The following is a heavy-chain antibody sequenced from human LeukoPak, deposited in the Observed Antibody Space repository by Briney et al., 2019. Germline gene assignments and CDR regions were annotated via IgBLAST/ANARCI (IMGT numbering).Heavy chain of an antibody. J-gene: IGHJ4*02. CDR2: IYYSGST. D-gene: IGHD3-10*01. CDR1: GGSISSYY. V-gene: IGHV4-59*01. CDR3: ARDLGASGGSFDY. Sequence: SETLSLTCTVSGGSISSYYWSWIRQPPGKGLEWIGYIYYSGSTNYNPSLKSRVTISVDTSKNQFSLKLSSVTAADTAVYYCARDLGASGGSFDYWGQGTLVTVSS.